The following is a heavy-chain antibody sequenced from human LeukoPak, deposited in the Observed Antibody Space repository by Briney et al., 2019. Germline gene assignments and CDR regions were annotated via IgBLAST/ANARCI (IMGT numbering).Heavy chain of an antibody. Sequence: GGSLRLSCAASGFTFSSYEMNWVRQAPGKGLEWVSGISDSGGSTHYADSVKGRFTISRDNSKNTLYLHMNSLRLEDTAVYWCAKTLWGLTLLSSDYWGQGTLVTVSS. CDR2: ISDSGGST. D-gene: IGHD3-16*01. CDR1: GFTFSSYE. CDR3: AKTLWGLTLLSSDY. J-gene: IGHJ4*02. V-gene: IGHV3-23*01.